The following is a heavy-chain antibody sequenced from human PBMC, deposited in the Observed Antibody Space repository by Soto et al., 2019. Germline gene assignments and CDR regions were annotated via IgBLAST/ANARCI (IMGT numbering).Heavy chain of an antibody. Sequence: ASVKVSGKVSGYTLAELSMHWVRQAPGKGLEWWGGFNPEDGEMIYAQKFQSSVSMTEDTSTNIASMELSSQRSQVRATYYRWAFIKVPGAIMPYYFGNWVHGTQVTVSS. CDR2: FNPEDGEM. CDR3: WAFIKVPGAIMPYYFGN. CDR1: GYTLAELS. J-gene: IGHJ4*01. V-gene: IGHV1-24*01. D-gene: IGHD2-2*01.